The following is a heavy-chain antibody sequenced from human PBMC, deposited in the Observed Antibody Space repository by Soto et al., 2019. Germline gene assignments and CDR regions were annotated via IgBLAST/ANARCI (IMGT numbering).Heavy chain of an antibody. V-gene: IGHV3-30*18. Sequence: QVQLVESGGGVVQPGRSLRLSCAASGFTFSLYGMHWVRQAPGKGLEWVAVTSYDGSNKYYADSVKGRFTISRDNSKNTLYLQMNSLRVEDTAVYYCAKDSGYSGYDVYDYYYGMDVWGQWTKVTVSS. CDR1: GFTFSLYG. CDR2: TSYDGSNK. J-gene: IGHJ6*02. CDR3: AKDSGYSGYDVYDYYYGMDV. D-gene: IGHD5-12*01.